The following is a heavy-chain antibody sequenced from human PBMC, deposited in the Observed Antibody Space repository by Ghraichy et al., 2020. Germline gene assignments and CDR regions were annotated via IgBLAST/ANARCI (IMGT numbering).Heavy chain of an antibody. Sequence: SQTLSLTCTVSGGSISSYYWSWIRQPPGKGLEWIGYIYYSGSTNYNPSLKSRVTISVDTSKNQFSLKLSSVTAADTAVYYCAKGHSSKVFDYWGQGTLVTVSS. CDR3: AKGHSSKVFDY. J-gene: IGHJ4*02. D-gene: IGHD6-19*01. CDR2: IYYSGST. V-gene: IGHV4-59*01. CDR1: GGSISSYY.